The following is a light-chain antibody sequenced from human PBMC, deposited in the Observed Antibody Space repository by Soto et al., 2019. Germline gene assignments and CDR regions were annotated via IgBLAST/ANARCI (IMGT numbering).Light chain of an antibody. CDR1: HGIGTA. Sequence: EIVMTQSPATLSVSPGEGATLSCRASHGIGTALAWYQQKPGQTPRLLMYGAPIRATGVPARFSGSASGTEFTLTITSLQSEDFAVYYCQHYSDWPLTFGGGTKVDIK. CDR3: QHYSDWPLT. V-gene: IGKV3-15*01. CDR2: GAP. J-gene: IGKJ4*01.